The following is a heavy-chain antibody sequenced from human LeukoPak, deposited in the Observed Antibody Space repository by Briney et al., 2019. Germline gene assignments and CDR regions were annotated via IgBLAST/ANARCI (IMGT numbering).Heavy chain of an antibody. J-gene: IGHJ6*03. V-gene: IGHV3-30*02. CDR3: AKDPGSMVRGFYMDV. CDR1: GFTFSSYA. CDR2: IQNDGSIK. D-gene: IGHD3-10*01. Sequence: PGGSLRLSCAASGFTFSSYAMHWVRQAPGKGLEWVAYIQNDGSIKYYADSLKGRFTISRDNSKNTLNLQMNSLRAEDTAVYYCAKDPGSMVRGFYMDVWGKGTTVTVSS.